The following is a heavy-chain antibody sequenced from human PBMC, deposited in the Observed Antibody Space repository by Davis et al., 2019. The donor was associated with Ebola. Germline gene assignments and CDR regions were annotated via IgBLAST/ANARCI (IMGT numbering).Heavy chain of an antibody. Sequence: GGSLRLSCAASGFTFDDYAMHWVRQAPGKGLEWVSGITWNSGVLGYADSVKGRFTISRDNAKNSLYLQINSLRPEDTALYYCAKGRIHSSSWPPNYYYPMDVWGKGTTVTVSS. CDR1: GFTFDDYA. CDR3: AKGRIHSSSWPPNYYYPMDV. D-gene: IGHD6-13*01. J-gene: IGHJ6*04. V-gene: IGHV3-9*01. CDR2: ITWNSGVL.